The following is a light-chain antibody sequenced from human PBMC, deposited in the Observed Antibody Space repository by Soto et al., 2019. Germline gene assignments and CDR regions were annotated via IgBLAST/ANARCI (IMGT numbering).Light chain of an antibody. CDR1: NGISLS. Sequence: DLQMTQSPSSLSASIGDTVTITCRASNGISLSLAWFQKRPGNAPRSLSYGASTLQRGVPSKFSAGGAGTDFILTIRGLQPEDFATYYCLQYETYPYTFGQGTKVEIK. CDR2: GAS. CDR3: LQYETYPYT. J-gene: IGKJ2*01. V-gene: IGKV1-16*02.